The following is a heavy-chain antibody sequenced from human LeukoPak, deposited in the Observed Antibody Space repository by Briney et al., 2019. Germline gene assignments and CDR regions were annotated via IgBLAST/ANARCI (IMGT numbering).Heavy chain of an antibody. J-gene: IGHJ3*02. V-gene: IGHV4-38-2*02. CDR3: ARDRFGGSSGWYVEGLDAFDI. D-gene: IGHD6-19*01. CDR2: IYHSGST. Sequence: SETLSLTCTVSGYSISSGYYWGWIRQPPGKGLEWIGSIYHSGSTYYNPSLKGRVTISVDTSKNQFSLKLSSVTAADTAVYYCARDRFGGSSGWYVEGLDAFDIWGQGTMVTVSS. CDR1: GYSISSGYY.